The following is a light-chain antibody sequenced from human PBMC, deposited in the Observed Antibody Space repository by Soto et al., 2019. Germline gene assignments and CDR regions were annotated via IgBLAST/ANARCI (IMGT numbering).Light chain of an antibody. CDR2: AAS. CDR1: QGISRS. Sequence: SQLTQSPSSLSASVGDRVTITCRASQGISRSLAWYQQKPGKAPNLLISAASTLQTGVPSRFSGSGSGTDFALTISSLQPEDFATYYCQQIDSYPRTFGQGTKVEIK. V-gene: IGKV1-9*01. CDR3: QQIDSYPRT. J-gene: IGKJ1*01.